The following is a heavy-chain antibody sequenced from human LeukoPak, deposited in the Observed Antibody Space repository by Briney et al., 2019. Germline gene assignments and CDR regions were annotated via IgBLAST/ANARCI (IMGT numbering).Heavy chain of an antibody. V-gene: IGHV1-58*01. CDR2: FGFGSGNT. CDR3: AADHDYILSYDSYGPLDA. CDR1: GFTFSNSP. J-gene: IGHJ5*02. Sequence: GASVKVPCKASGFTFSNSPVHWGGQARGHRFEGIEWFGFGSGNTNYAERFQERVTFTRDMSTSTAYMELSSLRSEDTAVYYCAADHDYILSYDSYGPLDAWGQGTLVTVSS. D-gene: IGHD4-11*01.